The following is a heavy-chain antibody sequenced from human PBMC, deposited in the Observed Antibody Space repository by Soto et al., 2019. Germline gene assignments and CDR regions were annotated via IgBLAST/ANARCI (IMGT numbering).Heavy chain of an antibody. D-gene: IGHD3-3*01. V-gene: IGHV3-33*01. J-gene: IGHJ6*02. CDR2: IWYDGSKK. CDR3: ARDASYYSLWSGYYPSRNGMDV. CDR1: GFTFSSFG. Sequence: GGSLRLSCAASGFTFSSFGMHWVRQAPGKGLEWVSLIWYDGSKKSYGDSVKGRFTISRDNSRDTVYLQMNSLRADDTAVYYCARDASYYSLWSGYYPSRNGMDVWGQGTTVTVS.